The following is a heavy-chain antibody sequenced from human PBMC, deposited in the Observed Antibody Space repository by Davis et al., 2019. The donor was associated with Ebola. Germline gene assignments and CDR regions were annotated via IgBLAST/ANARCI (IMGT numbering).Heavy chain of an antibody. D-gene: IGHD3-9*01. CDR3: ASQDYDILTGYYSPYGMDV. CDR1: GFTVSSNY. Sequence: GGSLRLSCAASGFTVSSNYMSWVRQAPGKGLEWVSVIYSGGSTYYADSVKGRFTISRDNSKNTLYLQMNSLRAEDTAVYYCASQDYDILTGYYSPYGMDVGGQGTTVTVSS. V-gene: IGHV3-66*04. J-gene: IGHJ6*02. CDR2: IYSGGST.